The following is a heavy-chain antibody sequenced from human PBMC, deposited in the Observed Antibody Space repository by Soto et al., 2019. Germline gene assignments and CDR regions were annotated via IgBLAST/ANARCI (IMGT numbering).Heavy chain of an antibody. Sequence: QVQLVQSGAEVKKPGSSVKVSCKASGGTFSSYTISWVRQAPGQGLEWMGRIIPILGIANYAQKFQGRVTITADKSTRTAYMELSSLRSEDTAVYYCARAGYCSGGSCYSSTFDPWGQGTLVTVSS. CDR1: GGTFSSYT. CDR3: ARAGYCSGGSCYSSTFDP. J-gene: IGHJ5*02. D-gene: IGHD2-15*01. CDR2: IIPILGIA. V-gene: IGHV1-69*02.